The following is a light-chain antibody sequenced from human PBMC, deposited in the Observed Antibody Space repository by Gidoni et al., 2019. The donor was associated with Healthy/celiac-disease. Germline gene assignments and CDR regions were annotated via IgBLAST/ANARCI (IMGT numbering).Light chain of an antibody. CDR3: MQALQTPWT. CDR2: LGS. V-gene: IGKV2-28*01. CDR1: QSPLHSNGYNY. J-gene: IGKJ1*01. Sequence: DIVMTQSPLSLPVTPGEPASIPCRSSQSPLHSNGYNYLDWYLQKPGQSPQLLIYLGSNRASGVPDRFSGSGSGTDFTLKISRVEAEDVGVYYCMQALQTPWTFGQGTKVEI.